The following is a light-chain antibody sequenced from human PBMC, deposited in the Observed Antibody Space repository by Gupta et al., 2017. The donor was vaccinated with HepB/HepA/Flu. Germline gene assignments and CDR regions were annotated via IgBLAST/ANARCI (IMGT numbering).Light chain of an antibody. V-gene: IGKV4-1*01. CDR2: WAS. CDR1: QSVLYSSNNKNY. Sequence: DIVMTQSPDSLAVSLGERATINCKSSQSVLYSSNNKNYSAWYQQKPGQPPKLLIYWASTRESGVPDRFSGSGSGTDFTLTISSLQAEDVALYYCKQYYSTPWTFGQGTKVEIK. J-gene: IGKJ1*01. CDR3: KQYYSTPWT.